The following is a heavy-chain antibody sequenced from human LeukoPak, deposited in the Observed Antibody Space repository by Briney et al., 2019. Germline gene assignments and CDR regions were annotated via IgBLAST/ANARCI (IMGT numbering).Heavy chain of an antibody. J-gene: IGHJ6*02. Sequence: VDLGGSLSLSCSASVFTYSIYAMSRARQAPGKGLEWVSAISGRGVSTYYADAVKGRFTSSRDNSKNTLYLQMNSLRAEDTAVYYCAKSLAVDGSYYYGMDVWGQGTTVTVSS. V-gene: IGHV3-23*01. CDR2: ISGRGVST. CDR3: AKSLAVDGSYYYGMDV. D-gene: IGHD5-24*01. CDR1: VFTYSIYA.